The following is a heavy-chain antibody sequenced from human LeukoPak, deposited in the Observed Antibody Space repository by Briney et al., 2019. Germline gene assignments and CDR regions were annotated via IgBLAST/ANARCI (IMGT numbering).Heavy chain of an antibody. CDR3: AILRVYSYVYDARDI. CDR2: MSGSGGST. CDR1: GFTYSSLA. D-gene: IGHD1-26*01. J-gene: IGHJ3*02. Sequence: SGGSLRLSCSASGFTYSSLAVSWVRQAPGKGLEWVSDMSGSGGSTYYADSVKGRFTISRDNSRNTLYLQMNTLRAEDTAVYYCAILRVYSYVYDARDIWGQGTLVTVSS. V-gene: IGHV3-23*01.